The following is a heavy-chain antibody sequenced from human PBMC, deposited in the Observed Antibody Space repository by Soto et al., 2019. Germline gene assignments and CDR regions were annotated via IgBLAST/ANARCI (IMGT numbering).Heavy chain of an antibody. CDR2: MQPSTGRP. CDR1: GYSFTSLD. V-gene: IGHV1-8*01. Sequence: ASVKVSCKASGYSFTSLDINWVRQTAGQGLEWMGWMQPSTGRPGYAQKFQGRVTMTRDTPINTAYMELTTLTSDDTAFYYCARGVSAGVDYWGQGTLVTVS. D-gene: IGHD1-26*01. J-gene: IGHJ4*02. CDR3: ARGVSAGVDY.